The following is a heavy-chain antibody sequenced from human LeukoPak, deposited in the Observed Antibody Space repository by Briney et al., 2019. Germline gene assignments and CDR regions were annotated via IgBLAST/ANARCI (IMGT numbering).Heavy chain of an antibody. CDR1: AFTFSDNY. Sequence: KPGGSLRLSCAVSAFTFSDNYMTWVRQAPGRGLEWVSSIRPSGDNTYYGDSVKGRFTISRENAKNTLYLQMNSLRAEDTAVYYCASHDFWSGKYYLDYWGQGTLVTVSS. CDR3: ASHDFWSGKYYLDY. D-gene: IGHD3-3*01. CDR2: IRPSGDNT. V-gene: IGHV3-69-1*01. J-gene: IGHJ4*02.